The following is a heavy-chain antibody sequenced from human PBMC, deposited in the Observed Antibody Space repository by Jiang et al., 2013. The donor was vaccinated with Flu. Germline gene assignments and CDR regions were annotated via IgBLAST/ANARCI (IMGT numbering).Heavy chain of an antibody. CDR2: INTNTGNP. Sequence: QGLEWMGWINTNTGNPTYVQGFTGRFVFSLDTSVSTAYLQISSLKAEDTAVYYCARDGTTAVFDYWGQGTLVTVSS. CDR3: ARDGTTAVFDY. V-gene: IGHV7-4-1*02. J-gene: IGHJ4*02. D-gene: IGHD6-13*01.